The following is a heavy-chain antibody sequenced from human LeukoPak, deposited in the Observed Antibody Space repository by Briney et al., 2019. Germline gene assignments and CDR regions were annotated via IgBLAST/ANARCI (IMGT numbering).Heavy chain of an antibody. V-gene: IGHV3-7*05. J-gene: IGHJ4*02. CDR2: IKQDGSEK. CDR1: GFTFSTYW. CDR3: ARLIRPYFDY. Sequence: GGSLRLSCVASGFTFSTYWMSWVRQAPGKGLGWVASIKQDGSEKYYVDSVKGRFTISRDNAKNSLYLQMNSLRAEDTAVYYCARLIRPYFDYWGQGTLVTVSS.